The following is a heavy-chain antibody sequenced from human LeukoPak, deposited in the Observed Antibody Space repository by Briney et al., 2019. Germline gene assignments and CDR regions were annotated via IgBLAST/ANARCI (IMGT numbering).Heavy chain of an antibody. Sequence: PGGSLRLSCAVSGSIFSSYAMSWVRQAPGKGLEWVSVISGSGGFTYYADSVKGRFTISRDNSKNTLYLQMNSLRADDTAVYYCARDLRRDCSTTTCYAFDYWGQGTLVTVSS. CDR1: GSIFSSYA. J-gene: IGHJ4*02. CDR3: ARDLRRDCSTTTCYAFDY. CDR2: ISGSGGFT. V-gene: IGHV3-23*01. D-gene: IGHD2-2*01.